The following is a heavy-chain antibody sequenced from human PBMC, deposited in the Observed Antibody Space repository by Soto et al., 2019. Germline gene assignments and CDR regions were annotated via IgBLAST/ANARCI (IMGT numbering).Heavy chain of an antibody. D-gene: IGHD2-2*01. CDR1: GDCVSSNSAA. CDR3: AREKDIVVVPAATSIVATIISDAFDI. CDR2: TYYRSKWYN. Sequence: PSQTLSLTCAISGDCVSSNSAAWNWIRQSPSRGLEWLGRTYYRSKWYNDYAVSVKSRITINPDTSKNQFSLQLNSVTPEDTAVYYCAREKDIVVVPAATSIVATIISDAFDIWGQGTMVPVS. V-gene: IGHV6-1*01. J-gene: IGHJ3*02.